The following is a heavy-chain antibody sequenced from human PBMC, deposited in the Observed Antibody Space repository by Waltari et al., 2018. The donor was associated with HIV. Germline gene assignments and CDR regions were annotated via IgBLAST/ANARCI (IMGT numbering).Heavy chain of an antibody. Sequence: QVQLQESGPGLVKPSETLSLTCTVSGGSISSYYWSWIRQPPGKGLEWIGYIYYSGSTNYNPSLKSRVTISVDTSKNQFSLKLSSVTAAETAVYYCARLRCGAVAGTGPFDYWGQGTLVTVSS. V-gene: IGHV4-59*01. CDR1: GGSISSYY. CDR3: ARLRCGAVAGTGPFDY. CDR2: IYYSGST. D-gene: IGHD6-19*01. J-gene: IGHJ4*02.